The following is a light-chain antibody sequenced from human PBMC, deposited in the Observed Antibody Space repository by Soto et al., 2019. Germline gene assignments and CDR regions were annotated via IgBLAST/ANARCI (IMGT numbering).Light chain of an antibody. CDR3: LQRNNWPPT. CDR2: DAS. J-gene: IGKJ4*01. CDR1: QSISSY. V-gene: IGKV3-11*01. Sequence: LLTQSPATLSVSPGQRVTLSCRASQSISSYLAWYQQRPGQPSRLLIYDASSRATGIPARFSGSGSGTDFTLTISSLEPEDFALYFCLQRNNWPPTFGGGTKVE.